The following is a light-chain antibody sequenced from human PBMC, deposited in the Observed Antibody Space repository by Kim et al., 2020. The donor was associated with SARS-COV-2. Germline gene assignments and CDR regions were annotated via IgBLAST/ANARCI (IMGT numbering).Light chain of an antibody. CDR3: ATWDARLNGVV. V-gene: IGLV1-44*01. J-gene: IGLJ2*01. CDR2: GNN. CDR1: YFNIGGNS. Sequence: QSVVTQPPSVSATPGQRVTISCSGSYFNIGGNSVNWFQLVPGTAPKLIIYGNNQRPSGVPDRFSGSRSGTSASLAISELQSEDEANYYCATWDARLNGVVFGGGTQLTVL.